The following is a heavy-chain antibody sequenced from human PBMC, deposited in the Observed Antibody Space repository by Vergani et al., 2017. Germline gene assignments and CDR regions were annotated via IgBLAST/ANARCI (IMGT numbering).Heavy chain of an antibody. D-gene: IGHD2-2*02. Sequence: EVQVVESGGGLIKPGGSLRLSCVVSGITFKNAWINWVRQAPGKGLEWIGRIRSKNDGGTADYSAPLNGRFTISHDDSKDSAFLLVNKLKTEDTAVYFCYTDYHDYWGQGTLVTVSS. J-gene: IGHJ4*02. CDR2: IRSKNDGGTA. CDR3: YTDYHDY. V-gene: IGHV3-15*01. CDR1: GITFKNAW.